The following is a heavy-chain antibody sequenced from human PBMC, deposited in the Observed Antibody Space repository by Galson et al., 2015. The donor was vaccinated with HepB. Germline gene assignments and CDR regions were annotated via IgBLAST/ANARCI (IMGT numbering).Heavy chain of an antibody. D-gene: IGHD3-10*01. CDR2: IKADGSEK. V-gene: IGHV3-7*01. Sequence: SLRLSCAASGFTFWTYSMTWVRQAPGKGLEWVANIKADGSEKYYVDSVKGRFTISRDNAKNSLFLQMNSLRAEDTAVYYCARGRALLWFGEPPWGQGTLVTVSS. CDR3: ARGRALLWFGEPP. CDR1: GFTFWTYS. J-gene: IGHJ5*02.